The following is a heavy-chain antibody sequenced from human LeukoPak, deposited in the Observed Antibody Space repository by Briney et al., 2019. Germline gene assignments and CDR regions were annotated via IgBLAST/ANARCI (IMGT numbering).Heavy chain of an antibody. CDR3: ARSDYGSFDY. J-gene: IGHJ4*02. CDR1: GGSISSYY. CDR2: IYYSGST. V-gene: IGHV4-59*12. D-gene: IGHD4-17*01. Sequence: SETLSLTCTVSGGSISSYYWSWIRQPPGKGLEWIGYIYYSGSTNYNPSLKSRVTMSVDTSKNQFSLKLSSVTAADTAVYYCARSDYGSFDYWGQGTLVTVSS.